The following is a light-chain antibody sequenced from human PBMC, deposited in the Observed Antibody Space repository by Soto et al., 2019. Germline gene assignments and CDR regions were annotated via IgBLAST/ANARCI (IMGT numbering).Light chain of an antibody. J-gene: IGKJ1*01. V-gene: IGKV3-20*01. CDR3: QQYGSSGT. CDR1: ESVSSN. CDR2: GAS. Sequence: EVVMTQSPATLSVSPGERGPLSWRASESVSSNVAWYPQRPGQAPRLLIYGASNRATGIPDRFSGSGSGTDFTLTISRLEPEDFAVYYCQQYGSSGTFGQGTKVDIK.